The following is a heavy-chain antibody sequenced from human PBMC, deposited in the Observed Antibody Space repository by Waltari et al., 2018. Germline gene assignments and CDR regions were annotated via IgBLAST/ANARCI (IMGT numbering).Heavy chain of an antibody. CDR1: GGSFSGYY. CDR3: ARGRRWFGEPTAYFDY. CDR2: INHSGST. Sequence: QVQLQQWGAGLLKPSETLSLTCAVYGGSFSGYYWSWIRPPPGKGLEWIGEINHSGSTNYNPSLKSRVTISVDTSKNQFSLKLSSVTAADTAVYYCARGRRWFGEPTAYFDYWGQGTLVTVSS. V-gene: IGHV4-34*01. D-gene: IGHD3-10*01. J-gene: IGHJ4*02.